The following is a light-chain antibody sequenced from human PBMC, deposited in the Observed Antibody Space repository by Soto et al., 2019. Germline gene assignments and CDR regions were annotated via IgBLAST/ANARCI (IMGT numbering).Light chain of an antibody. CDR3: QHYGSSPPKYT. Sequence: EIVLTQSPGTLSLSPGESATLSCRASQSVSSSYLAWYQQKPGQAPRLLMYDASGRATDIPDRFSGSGSGTDFTLTISRLEPEDFAVYYCQHYGSSPPKYTFGQGTKLEIK. CDR1: QSVSSSY. J-gene: IGKJ2*01. CDR2: DAS. V-gene: IGKV3-20*01.